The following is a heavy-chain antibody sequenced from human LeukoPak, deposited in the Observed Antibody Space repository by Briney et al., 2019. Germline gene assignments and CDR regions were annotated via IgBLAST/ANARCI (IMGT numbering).Heavy chain of an antibody. J-gene: IGHJ6*02. CDR1: GFXVSSYY. V-gene: IGHV3-66*01. Sequence: GGSLRLSCAASGFXVSSYYITWVRQAPGKGREWVSVIYSGGSTYYADSVKGRVAISRDNSNNTVFLQMNIVRAEDTAVYYCARSYSNHLFGMDVWGQGTTVTVSS. D-gene: IGHD4-11*01. CDR3: ARSYSNHLFGMDV. CDR2: IYSGGST.